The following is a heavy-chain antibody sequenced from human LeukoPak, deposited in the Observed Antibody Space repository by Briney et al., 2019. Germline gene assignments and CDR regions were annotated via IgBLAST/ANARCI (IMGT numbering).Heavy chain of an antibody. D-gene: IGHD1-1*01. J-gene: IGHJ5*02. CDR2: IYYTGNT. V-gene: IGHV4-59*01. CDR1: GGSISSYY. CDR3: ARDRLQLQS. Sequence: SETLSLTCTVSGGSISSYYWSWIRQPPGKGLEWIGYIYYTGNTNYNPSLKSRVTLSVDTSKNQFSLKLSSVTAADTAVYYCARDRLQLQSWGQGTLVTVSS.